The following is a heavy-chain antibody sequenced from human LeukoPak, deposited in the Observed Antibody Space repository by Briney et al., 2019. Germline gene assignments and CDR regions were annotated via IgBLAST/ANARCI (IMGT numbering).Heavy chain of an antibody. CDR3: ARGFVWLSGPKSY. J-gene: IGHJ4*02. CDR2: INPNSGGT. D-gene: IGHD3-10*01. V-gene: IGHV1-2*02. Sequence: ASVKVSCKASGYTFTGYYMHWVRQAPGQGLEWMGWINPNSGGTNYAQKFQGRVTMTRDTSISTAYMELSRLRSDDTAVYYCARGFVWLSGPKSYWGQGTLVTVSS. CDR1: GYTFTGYY.